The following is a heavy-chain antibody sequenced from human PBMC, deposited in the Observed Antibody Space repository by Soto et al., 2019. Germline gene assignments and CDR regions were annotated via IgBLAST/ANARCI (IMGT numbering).Heavy chain of an antibody. V-gene: IGHV1-3*01. CDR3: ARVMNPYSSSLYYFDY. CDR2: INVGNGNT. D-gene: IGHD6-13*01. CDR1: GYTFISHV. Sequence: ASVKVSCKASGYTFISHVIHWVRQAPGQRLKWMGWINVGNGNTKYSQKFQGRVTVTRDTSASTAYMELSSLRSEDTAVYYCARVMNPYSSSLYYFDYWGLGTLVTVSS. J-gene: IGHJ4*02.